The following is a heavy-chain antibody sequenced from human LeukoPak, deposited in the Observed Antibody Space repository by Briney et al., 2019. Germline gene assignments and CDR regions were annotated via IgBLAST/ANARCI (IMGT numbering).Heavy chain of an antibody. CDR3: ATSRGRGIAAAGRPIDY. Sequence: ASVKVSCKVSGYTLTELSMHWVRQAPGKGLEWMGGFDPEDGEAIYAQKFQGRVTMTEDTSTDTAYMELSSLRSEDTAVYYCATSRGRGIAAAGRPIDYWGQGTLVTVSS. J-gene: IGHJ4*02. V-gene: IGHV1-24*01. CDR2: FDPEDGEA. D-gene: IGHD6-13*01. CDR1: GYTLTELS.